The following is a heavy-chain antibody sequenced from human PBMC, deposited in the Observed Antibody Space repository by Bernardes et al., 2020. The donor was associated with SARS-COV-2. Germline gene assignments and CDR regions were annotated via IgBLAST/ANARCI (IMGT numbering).Heavy chain of an antibody. J-gene: IGHJ5*02. D-gene: IGHD3-3*01. V-gene: IGHV3-21*06. CDR3: ARGPSTGYYTNWFDP. CDR1: GFTFSNFN. CDR2: INSGTGYI. Sequence: GSLRLSCAASGFTFSNFNINWVRQAPGKGLEWVSSINSGTGYIYYADSVKGRFTISRDNAKNSLYLQMNSLRAEDTAIYYCARGPSTGYYTNWFDPWGQGTLVTVSS.